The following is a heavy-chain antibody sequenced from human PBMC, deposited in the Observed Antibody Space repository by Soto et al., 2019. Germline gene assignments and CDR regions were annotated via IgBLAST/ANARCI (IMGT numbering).Heavy chain of an antibody. Sequence: QVQLQESGPGLLKPSETLSLTCSVSGDSIGSTIHYWSWIRLPPAKGLKYIGYIYYSGATYHSPSLESRVTISVDTSKDQFSLKLTSVTAANTARYYCARCSDIGDKRDAFDVWGQGTMVTVSS. CDR3: ARCSDIGDKRDAFDV. CDR1: GDSIGSTIHY. J-gene: IGHJ3*01. D-gene: IGHD4-17*01. CDR2: IYYSGAT. V-gene: IGHV4-31*03.